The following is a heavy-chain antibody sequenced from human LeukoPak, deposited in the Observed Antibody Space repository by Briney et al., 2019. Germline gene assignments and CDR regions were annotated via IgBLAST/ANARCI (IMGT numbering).Heavy chain of an antibody. J-gene: IGHJ4*02. CDR2: ISSSSSYI. V-gene: IGHV3-21*01. Sequence: GGSLRLSCAASGFTFSSYSMNWVRQAPGKGLEWVSSISSSSSYIYYADSVKGRFTISRDNAKNSLYLQMNSLRAKDTAVYYCARDGILTGTNDYWGQGTLVTVSS. CDR3: ARDGILTGTNDY. CDR1: GFTFSSYS. D-gene: IGHD1-20*01.